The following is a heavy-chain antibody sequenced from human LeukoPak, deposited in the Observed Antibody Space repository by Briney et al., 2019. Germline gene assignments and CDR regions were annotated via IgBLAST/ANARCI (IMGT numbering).Heavy chain of an antibody. J-gene: IGHJ3*02. V-gene: IGHV1-46*01. CDR1: GYSVSSNSSNY. CDR3: ARSAFDI. Sequence: ASVKVSCKTSGYSVSSNSSNYVHWVRQAPGHGLEWMAIINPSGDSASYAQKFEGRLTLARDMSTSTVYMELNSLTSEDTAMYYCARSAFDIWGQGTMVIVSS. CDR2: INPSGDSA.